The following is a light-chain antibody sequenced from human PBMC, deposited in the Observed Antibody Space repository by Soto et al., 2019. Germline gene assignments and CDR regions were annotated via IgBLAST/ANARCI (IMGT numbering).Light chain of an antibody. CDR2: EVS. CDR1: SSDVGGYNY. CDR3: SSYTSSSTLFYV. J-gene: IGLJ1*01. V-gene: IGLV2-8*01. Sequence: QSALTQPPSASGSPGQSVTISCTGTSSDVGGYNYVSWYQQHPGKAPKLMIYEVSKRPSGVPDRFSGSKSGNTASLTVSGLQAEDEADYYCSSYTSSSTLFYVFGTGTQLTVL.